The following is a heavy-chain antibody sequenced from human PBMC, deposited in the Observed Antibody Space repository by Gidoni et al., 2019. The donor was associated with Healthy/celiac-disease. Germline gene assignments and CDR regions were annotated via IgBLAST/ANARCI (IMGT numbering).Heavy chain of an antibody. CDR1: GYTFTSYG. D-gene: IGHD3-22*01. Sequence: QVQLVQSGAEVKKPGASVKVSCKASGYTFTSYGISWVRQAPGQGFEWMGWISAYNGNTNYAQKLQGRVTMTTDTSTSTAYMELRSLRSDDTAVYYCARDGRGLDYYDSSGYYYHYWGQGTLVTVSS. CDR3: ARDGRGLDYYDSSGYYYHY. V-gene: IGHV1-18*01. CDR2: ISAYNGNT. J-gene: IGHJ4*02.